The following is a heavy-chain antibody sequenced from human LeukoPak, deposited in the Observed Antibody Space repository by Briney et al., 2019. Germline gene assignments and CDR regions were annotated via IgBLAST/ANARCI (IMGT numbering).Heavy chain of an antibody. J-gene: IGHJ4*02. CDR3: ASGITMVRGVINPSAG. V-gene: IGHV3-21*01. CDR1: GFTVSSYY. Sequence: GGSLRLSCAASGFTVSSYYMSWVRQAPGKGLEWVSSISSSSSYIYYADSVKGRFTISRDNAKNSLYLQMNSLRAEDTAVYYCASGITMVRGVINPSAGWGQGTLVTVSS. CDR2: ISSSSSYI. D-gene: IGHD3-10*01.